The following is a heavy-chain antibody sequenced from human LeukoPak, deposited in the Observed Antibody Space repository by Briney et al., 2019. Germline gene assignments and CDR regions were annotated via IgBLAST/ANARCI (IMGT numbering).Heavy chain of an antibody. D-gene: IGHD6-19*01. CDR2: MYHSGST. CDR3: ARQWLVSPLFDY. Sequence: SETLSLTCTVSGGSITSSGYYWGWIRQPPGKGLEWIGSMYHSGSTYYNPSLKSRVTISVDTSKNQFSLKLSSVTAADTAVYYCARQWLVSPLFDYWGQGTLVTVSS. V-gene: IGHV4-39*01. J-gene: IGHJ4*02. CDR1: GGSITSSGYY.